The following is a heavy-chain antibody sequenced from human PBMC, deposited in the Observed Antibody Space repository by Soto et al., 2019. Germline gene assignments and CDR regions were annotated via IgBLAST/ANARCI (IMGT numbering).Heavy chain of an antibody. CDR1: GFTFSNYW. V-gene: IGHV3-74*01. J-gene: IGHJ4*02. D-gene: IGHD1-26*01. Sequence: EVQLVESGGGLVQPGGSLRLSCAVSGFTFSNYWMHWVRQAPGKGLVWVSRIKSDGSITTYADSVKGRFTISRDNAKNTLYLQMNNVGAEDTALYYCVRASGNYFFDYWGQGTLVTVSS. CDR3: VRASGNYFFDY. CDR2: IKSDGSIT.